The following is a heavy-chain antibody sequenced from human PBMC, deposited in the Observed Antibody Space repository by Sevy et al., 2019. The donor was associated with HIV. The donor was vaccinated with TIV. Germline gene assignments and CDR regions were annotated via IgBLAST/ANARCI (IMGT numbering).Heavy chain of an antibody. D-gene: IGHD3-3*01. V-gene: IGHV3-30*04. J-gene: IGHJ3*02. CDR2: IAYDGSNK. CDR3: ARPRFLEWLSSAAFDI. Sequence: GGCLRLSCTASGFVFSSYAMHWVRQAPGKGLEWVAFIAYDGSNKKYADSVKGRFTLSIDNSYNTLYLQMNSLGAEDIAVYYCARPRFLEWLSSAAFDIWGQGTMVTVSS. CDR1: GFVFSSYA.